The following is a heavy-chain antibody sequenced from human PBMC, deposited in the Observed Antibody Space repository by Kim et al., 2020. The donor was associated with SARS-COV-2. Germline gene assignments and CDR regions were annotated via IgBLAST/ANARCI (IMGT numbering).Heavy chain of an antibody. CDR2: IYYSGST. CDR3: ASGPDYGAENGLFDY. V-gene: IGHV4-39*01. D-gene: IGHD4-17*01. Sequence: SETLSLTCTVSGGSISSSSDYWGWIRQPPGKGLEWIGSIYYSGSTYYNPSLKSRVTISVGTSKNQFSLKLSSVTAADTAVYYCASGPDYGAENGLFDYWGQGTLVTVS. CDR1: GGSISSSSDY. J-gene: IGHJ4*02.